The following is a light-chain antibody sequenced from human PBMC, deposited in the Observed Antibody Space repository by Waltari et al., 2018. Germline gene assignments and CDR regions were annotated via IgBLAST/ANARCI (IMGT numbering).Light chain of an antibody. CDR3: QQYDGSVLT. CDR1: QTINNNF. J-gene: IGKJ4*01. CDR2: GAS. Sequence: IVLTQSPDTLSLSPGQRATLSCRASQTINNNFLVWYQQKPGQAPRRIIHGASSRATGFPDRFSGSGSGTDFTLTINSLKPEDSAVYYCQQYDGSVLTFGGGTKVEI. V-gene: IGKV3-20*01.